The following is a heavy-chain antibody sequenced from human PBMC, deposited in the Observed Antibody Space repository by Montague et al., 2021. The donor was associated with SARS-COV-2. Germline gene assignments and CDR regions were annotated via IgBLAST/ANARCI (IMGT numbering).Heavy chain of an antibody. CDR3: ARVRSITMIVVAITPMGWFEP. CDR2: HSVST. V-gene: IGHV4-30-2*04. J-gene: IGHJ5*02. D-gene: IGHD3-22*01. Sequence: HSVSTXYNPSLKSRVTLSVDTSKHPFSLKLSSVTAADTAVYYCARVRSITMIVVAITPMGWFEPGGKGTLVTVSA.